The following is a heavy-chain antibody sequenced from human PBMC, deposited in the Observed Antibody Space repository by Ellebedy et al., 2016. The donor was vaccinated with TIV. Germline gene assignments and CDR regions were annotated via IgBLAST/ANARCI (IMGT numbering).Heavy chain of an antibody. CDR2: ISWDGGNT. Sequence: PGGSLRLSCAASGFTFDDFAMHWVRQAPGKGLEWVSLISWDGGNTNYADSARGRFTIPRDNGKDSLYLQMNSLRPEDTAFYYCVKGSRKWVTTSLDYWGQGTLVTVSS. CDR1: GFTFDDFA. V-gene: IGHV3-43D*03. D-gene: IGHD1-1*01. CDR3: VKGSRKWVTTSLDY. J-gene: IGHJ4*02.